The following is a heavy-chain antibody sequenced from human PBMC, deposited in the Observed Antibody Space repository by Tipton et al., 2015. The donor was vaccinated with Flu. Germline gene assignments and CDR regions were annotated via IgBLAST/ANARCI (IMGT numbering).Heavy chain of an antibody. CDR3: ARLSYYDVDLKNFYFDY. Sequence: TLSLTCTVSSGSIRSTNYFCAWIRQPPGKRLELIGSIYPSGTTYYNPSLKSRVTISVDTSKNQFSLKLRSVTAADTAVYYCARLSYYDVDLKNFYFDYWGQGALVTVSS. D-gene: IGHD3-10*02. CDR1: SGSIRSTNYF. CDR2: IYPSGTT. J-gene: IGHJ4*02. V-gene: IGHV4-39*01.